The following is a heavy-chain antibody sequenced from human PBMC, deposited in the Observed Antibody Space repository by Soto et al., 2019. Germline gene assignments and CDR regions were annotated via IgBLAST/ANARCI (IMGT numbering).Heavy chain of an antibody. CDR2: ISYDGSNK. D-gene: IGHD3-22*01. CDR1: GFTFSSYA. V-gene: IGHV3-30*18. CDR3: AKDRNYYDSSGYTYYFDY. Sequence: GGSLRPSCTASGFTFSSYAMNWVRQAPGKGLEWVAVISYDGSNKYYADSVKGRFTISRDNSKNTLYLQMNSLRAEDTAVYYCAKDRNYYDSSGYTYYFDYWGQGTLVTVSS. J-gene: IGHJ4*02.